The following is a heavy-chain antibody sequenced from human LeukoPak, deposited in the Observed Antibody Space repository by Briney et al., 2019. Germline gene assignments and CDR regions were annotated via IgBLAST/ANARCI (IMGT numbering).Heavy chain of an antibody. CDR2: IYYSGST. D-gene: IGHD3-10*01. V-gene: IGHV4-39*01. CDR3: AQITMVRGVYMDV. Sequence: PSETLSLTCTVSGGSISSSSYFWGWIRQPPGKGLEWIGSIYYSGSTYYNPSLKSRVTISVDTSKNQFSLKLSSVTAADTAVYYCAQITMVRGVYMDVWGKGTTVTVSS. J-gene: IGHJ6*03. CDR1: GGSISSSSYF.